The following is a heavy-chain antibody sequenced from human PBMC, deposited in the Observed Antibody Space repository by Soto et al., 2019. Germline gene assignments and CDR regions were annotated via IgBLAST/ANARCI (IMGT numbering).Heavy chain of an antibody. D-gene: IGHD5-12*01. J-gene: IGHJ4*02. CDR1: CCTINRGYYF. CDR2: LCDPGSS. V-gene: IGHV4-30-4*01. Sequence: SETLSLSWILSCCTINRGYYFWXWMRQSPGKGMEWIGSLCDPGSSYHSPSLTRRAPMSMDTSKNLFSLRLRSLTAADTDVYFWARVQATMYRHYYFDYWGQGTPVTVSS. CDR3: ARVQATMYRHYYFDY.